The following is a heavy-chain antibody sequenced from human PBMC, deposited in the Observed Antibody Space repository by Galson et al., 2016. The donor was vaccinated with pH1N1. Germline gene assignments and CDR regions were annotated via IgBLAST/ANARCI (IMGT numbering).Heavy chain of an antibody. CDR1: GFSLPTRGMR. CDR3: GRNPAFVGGAIDV. D-gene: IGHD2-15*01. CDR2: IEWDADK. Sequence: PALVKPTQTLTLTCTFSGFSLPTRGMRVSWIRQPPGKALEWLARIEWDADKFYSTPLKTRLTISKDTSKNQVVLTMTNMDPVDTATYYCGRNPAFVGGAIDVWGQGTMVTVSS. J-gene: IGHJ3*01. V-gene: IGHV2-70*04.